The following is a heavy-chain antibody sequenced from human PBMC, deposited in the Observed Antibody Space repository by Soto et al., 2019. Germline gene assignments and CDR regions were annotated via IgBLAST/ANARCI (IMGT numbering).Heavy chain of an antibody. D-gene: IGHD6-19*01. CDR3: ARMRSSGWYYFDY. V-gene: IGHV2-26*01. CDR1: GFSLSNARMG. J-gene: IGHJ4*02. Sequence: QVTLKESGPVLVKPTETLTLTCTVSGFSLSNARMGVSWIRQSPGKALEWLAHIFSNDEKSYSTSLKSRLTISKDTSKSQVVLTMTNMDPVDTATYYCARMRSSGWYYFDYWGQGTLVTVSS. CDR2: IFSNDEK.